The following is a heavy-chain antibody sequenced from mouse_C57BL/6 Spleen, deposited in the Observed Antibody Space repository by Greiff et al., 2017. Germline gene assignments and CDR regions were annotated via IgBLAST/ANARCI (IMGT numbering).Heavy chain of an antibody. Sequence: QVQLQQSGAALVKPGASVKLSCKASGYTFTEYSIHWVKQRPGQGLEWIGWFYPGSGSRKYNEKFKDKATLTADKSSSTVYMELSSLTSEDAAVYCCARHENNTTVDAYYAMDYWGQGTSVTVAS. V-gene: IGHV1-62-2*01. CDR1: GYTFTEYS. D-gene: IGHD1-1*01. CDR2: FYPGSGSR. CDR3: ARHENNTTVDAYYAMDY. J-gene: IGHJ4*01.